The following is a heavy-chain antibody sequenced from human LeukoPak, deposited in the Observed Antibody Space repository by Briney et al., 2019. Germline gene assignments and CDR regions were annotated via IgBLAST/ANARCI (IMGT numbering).Heavy chain of an antibody. CDR3: AREIDRDDYNRFFDY. V-gene: IGHV1-3*01. J-gene: IGHJ4*02. Sequence: ASVKVSCKVSGYTLTELSMHWVRQAPGQRLEWMGWINAGNGNTKYSQNFQGRVTITRDTSANTAYMEMSSLRSEDTAVYYCAREIDRDDYNRFFDYWGQGTLVTVSS. CDR1: GYTLTELS. D-gene: IGHD5-24*01. CDR2: INAGNGNT.